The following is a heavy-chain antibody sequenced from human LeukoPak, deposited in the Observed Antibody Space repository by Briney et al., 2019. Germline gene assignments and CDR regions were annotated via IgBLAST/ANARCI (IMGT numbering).Heavy chain of an antibody. J-gene: IGHJ5*02. V-gene: IGHV4-39*01. CDR1: GGSISSSSYY. D-gene: IGHD3-22*01. Sequence: PSETLSLTCTVSGGSISSSSYYWGWIRQPPGKGLEWIGSIYYSGSTYYNPSLKSRVTISVDTSKNQFSLKLSSVTAADTAVYYCAGATGRGIVVVRYNLFDPWGQGTLVTVSS. CDR3: AGATGRGIVVVRYNLFDP. CDR2: IYYSGST.